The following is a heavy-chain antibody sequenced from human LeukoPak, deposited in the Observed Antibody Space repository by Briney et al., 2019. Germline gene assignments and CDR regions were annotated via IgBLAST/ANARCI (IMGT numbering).Heavy chain of an antibody. J-gene: IGHJ1*01. D-gene: IGHD6-13*01. V-gene: IGHV3-23*01. CDR2: ISGSGGST. CDR1: GFTFSSYA. CDR3: AKDLDSSSWYSHFQH. Sequence: PGGSLRLSCAASGFTFSSYAMSWVRQAPGKGLEWVSAISGSGGSTYYADSVKGRFTISRYNSKNTLYLQMNSLRAEDTAVYYCAKDLDSSSWYSHFQHWGQGTLVTVSS.